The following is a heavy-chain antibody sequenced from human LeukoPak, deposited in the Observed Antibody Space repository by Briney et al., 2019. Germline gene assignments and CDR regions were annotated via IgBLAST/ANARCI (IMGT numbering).Heavy chain of an antibody. D-gene: IGHD5-12*01. CDR1: GGSLSAYY. Sequence: SETLSLVCAVYGGSLSAYYATWIRQAPGKGLEWIGEINLKGSSVYSESLRSRVTISVDAARNQISLKMTSVTAADAGTYYCATTLGYTGYDWGWFSAYYMDVWAAGTRVTVSS. J-gene: IGHJ6*03. CDR2: INLKGSS. CDR3: ATTLGYTGYDWGWFSAYYMDV. V-gene: IGHV4-34*01.